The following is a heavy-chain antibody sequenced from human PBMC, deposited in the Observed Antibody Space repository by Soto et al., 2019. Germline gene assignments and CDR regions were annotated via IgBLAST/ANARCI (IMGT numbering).Heavy chain of an antibody. CDR1: GFTFTSSA. CDR2: IVVGSGNT. V-gene: IGHV1-58*02. CDR3: AAVDGYCSSTSWCFDP. D-gene: IGHD2-2*01. Sequence: SVKVSCKASGFTFTSSAMQWVRQARGQRLEWIGWIVVGSGNTNYAQKFQERVTITRDMSTSTAYMELSSLRSEDTAVYYCAAVDGYCSSTSWCFDPWGQGTLVTVSS. J-gene: IGHJ5*02.